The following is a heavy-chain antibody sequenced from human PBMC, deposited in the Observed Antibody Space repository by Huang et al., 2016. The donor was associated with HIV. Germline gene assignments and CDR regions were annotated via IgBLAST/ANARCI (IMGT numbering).Heavy chain of an antibody. CDR3: ARDPLDIRRHFDF. V-gene: IGHV1-3*01. CDR1: GYTFSSHA. CDR2: IKRGNGDT. Sequence: QVQLVQSGAEVKKPGTSVKVSCKTSGYTFSSHALHWLRQAPGQRPEWMGWIKRGNGDTKYSQQFQGRVTITRDTSANIGYMELNSLLSEDTAVYYCARDPLDIRRHFDFWGQGSLVTVSS. D-gene: IGHD3-3*01. J-gene: IGHJ4*02.